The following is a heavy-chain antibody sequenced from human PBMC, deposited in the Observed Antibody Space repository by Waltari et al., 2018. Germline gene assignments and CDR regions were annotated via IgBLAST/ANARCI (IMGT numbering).Heavy chain of an antibody. Sequence: QVQLQQWGAGMLKPSETLSLTCAVDGGSFSGYYWSWIRQHPGKWLEWIGEINHSGSTNYNPSLKSRVTISVDTSKNQFSLKLSSVTAADTAVYYCAREGAAYCGGDCEWDIWGQGTMVTVSS. D-gene: IGHD2-21*01. CDR1: GGSFSGYY. CDR2: INHSGST. J-gene: IGHJ3*02. CDR3: AREGAAYCGGDCEWDI. V-gene: IGHV4-34*01.